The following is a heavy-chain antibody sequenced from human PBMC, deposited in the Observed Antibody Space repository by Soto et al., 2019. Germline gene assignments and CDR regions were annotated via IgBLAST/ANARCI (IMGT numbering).Heavy chain of an antibody. CDR2: IYYSGST. CDR3: ARPGGSGWFYFDS. CDR1: GESISGTIYY. V-gene: IGHV4-39*02. Sequence: SETPSLTCIVSGESISGTIYYWGWIRQPPGKGLEWIGSIYYSGSTYYNPSLKSRVTISVDTSKNHFSLKLTSVTAADTAVYYCARPGGSGWFYFDSWGQGSQVTVSS. D-gene: IGHD6-13*01. J-gene: IGHJ4*02.